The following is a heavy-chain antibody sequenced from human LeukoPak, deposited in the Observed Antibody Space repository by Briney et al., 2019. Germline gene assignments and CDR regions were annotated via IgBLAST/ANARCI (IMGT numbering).Heavy chain of an antibody. CDR3: PKHFGSGTYYNYLDY. CDR2: ISGSGGGIIAIGGAT. D-gene: IGHD3-10*01. J-gene: IGHJ4*02. V-gene: IGHV3-23*01. CDR1: RFTFSNYA. Sequence: GGSARLSCVASRFTFSNYAMSWLRRAPGKGLEWVSFISGSGGGIIAIGGATYYAESARGRFTISRDNSEDTLFLQLNNLRAEDTAVYPCPKHFGSGTYYNYLDYWGQGTLVTVSS.